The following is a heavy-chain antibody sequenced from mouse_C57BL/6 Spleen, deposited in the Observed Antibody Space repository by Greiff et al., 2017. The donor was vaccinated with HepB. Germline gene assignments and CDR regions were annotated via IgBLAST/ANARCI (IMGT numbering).Heavy chain of an antibody. CDR3: ARDPYEYDEDFDY. CDR2: ISDGGSYT. Sequence: EVKLMESGGGLVKPGGSLKLSCAASGFTFSSYAMSWVRQTPEKRLEWVATISDGGSYTYYPDNVKGRFTISRDNAKNKLYLHMSHLKSEDTAMYYCARDPYEYDEDFDYWGQGTTLTVSS. J-gene: IGHJ2*01. V-gene: IGHV5-4*01. CDR1: GFTFSSYA. D-gene: IGHD2-4*01.